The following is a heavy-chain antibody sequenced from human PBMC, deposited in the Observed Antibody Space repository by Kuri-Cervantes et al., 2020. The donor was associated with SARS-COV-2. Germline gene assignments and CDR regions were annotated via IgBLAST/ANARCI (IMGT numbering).Heavy chain of an antibody. D-gene: IGHD1-26*01. CDR3: ASAVAVGATAFDY. J-gene: IGHJ4*02. CDR2: INPIFGTA. V-gene: IGHV1-69*06. CDR1: GGTFSSYA. Sequence: SVKVSCKASGGTFSSYAISWVRQAPGQGLEWMGGINPIFGTANYAQKFQGRVTITADKSTSTAYMELSSLRSEDTAVYDCASAVAVGATAFDYWGQGTLVTVSS.